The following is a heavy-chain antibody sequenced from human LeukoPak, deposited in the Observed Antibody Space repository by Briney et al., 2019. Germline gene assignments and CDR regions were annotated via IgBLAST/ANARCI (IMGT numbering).Heavy chain of an antibody. Sequence: GASVKVSCKASGYTFTSYDINWVRQAPGQGLEWMGWMNPNSGNTGYAQKFQGRVTMTRNTSISTAYMELSSLRSEDTAVYYCARGLVIWFGDAFDIWGQGTMVTVSS. D-gene: IGHD3-10*01. CDR1: GYTFTSYD. CDR2: MNPNSGNT. V-gene: IGHV1-8*01. CDR3: ARGLVIWFGDAFDI. J-gene: IGHJ3*02.